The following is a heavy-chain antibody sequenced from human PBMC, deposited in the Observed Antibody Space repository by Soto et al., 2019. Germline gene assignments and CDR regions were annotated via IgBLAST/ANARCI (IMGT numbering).Heavy chain of an antibody. V-gene: IGHV6-1*01. CDR3: ARQSSSSSLPYYYYGMDV. J-gene: IGHJ6*02. CDR2: TYYRSKWYN. CDR1: GDSVSSNSAA. Sequence: KQSQTLSLTCAISGDSVSSNSAAWNWIRQSPSRGLEWLGRTYYRSKWYNDYAVSVKSRITINPDTSKNQFSLQLNSVTPEDTAVYYCARQSSSSSLPYYYYGMDVWGQGTTVTVSS. D-gene: IGHD6-6*01.